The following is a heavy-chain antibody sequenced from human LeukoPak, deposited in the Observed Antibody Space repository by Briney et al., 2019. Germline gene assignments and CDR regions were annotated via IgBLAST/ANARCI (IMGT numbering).Heavy chain of an antibody. J-gene: IGHJ4*01. Sequence: PGKSLRLSRAASGFTYRTSGMHGISQAPGKGLEWVAVISYDGGNTYYADSVKGRFTISRDNSKNTVFLQMHSLRGDDTAVYYCGRFVRCYFDYGGRGTLVTVSS. V-gene: IGHV3-30*03. CDR2: ISYDGGNT. CDR1: GFTYRTSG. CDR3: GRFVRCYFDY. D-gene: IGHD3-10*02.